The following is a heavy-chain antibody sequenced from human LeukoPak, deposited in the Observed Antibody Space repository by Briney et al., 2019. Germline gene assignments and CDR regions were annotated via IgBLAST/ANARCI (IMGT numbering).Heavy chain of an antibody. J-gene: IGHJ3*02. CDR3: ARLRRSPDTYGLPHVFDM. CDR2: ISSSSSYI. V-gene: IGHV3-21*01. CDR1: GFTFSSYS. D-gene: IGHD5-18*01. Sequence: GGSLRLSCAASGFTFSSYSMNWVRQAPGKGLEWVSSISSSSSYIYYADSVKGRFTISRDNSKNTLYLQMNSLRAEDTAVYYCARLRRSPDTYGLPHVFDMWGQGTMVTVSS.